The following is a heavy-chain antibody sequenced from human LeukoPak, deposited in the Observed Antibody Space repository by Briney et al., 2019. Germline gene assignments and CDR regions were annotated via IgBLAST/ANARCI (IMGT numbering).Heavy chain of an antibody. J-gene: IGHJ4*02. V-gene: IGHV5-51*01. D-gene: IGHD2-2*01. CDR2: IYPGDSDT. Sequence: GESRKISCKCSGYSFSSYWIGWVRQMPGKGLEWMGIIYPGDSDTRYSPSFQGQVTISVDKSTSTAYLQWSSLKASDTAIYYCAKIDRQYCSRSSCYALDYWGQGTQVTVSS. CDR3: AKIDRQYCSRSSCYALDY. CDR1: GYSFSSYW.